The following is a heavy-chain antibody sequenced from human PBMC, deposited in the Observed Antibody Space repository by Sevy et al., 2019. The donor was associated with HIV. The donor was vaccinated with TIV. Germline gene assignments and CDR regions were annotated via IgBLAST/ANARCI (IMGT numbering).Heavy chain of an antibody. CDR3: AKDTVDIAAAGTGGAFDI. CDR2: ISWNSGSI. CDR1: GFTFDDYA. J-gene: IGHJ3*02. D-gene: IGHD6-13*01. Sequence: GGSLRLSCAASGFTFDDYAMHWVRQAPGKGLEWVSGISWNSGSIGYAESVKGRFTISRDNAKNSLYLQMNSLRAEDTALYYCAKDTVDIAAAGTGGAFDIWGQGTMVTVSS. V-gene: IGHV3-9*01.